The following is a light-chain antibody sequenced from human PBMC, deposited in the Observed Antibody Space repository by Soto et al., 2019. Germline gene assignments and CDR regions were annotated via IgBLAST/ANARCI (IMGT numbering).Light chain of an antibody. CDR2: GAS. CDR1: QTIRSS. Sequence: DIQMTQSPSSLSASVGDRVTITCRASQTIRSSLNWYQQKPGKAPRLLIHGASNLQSGVPSRFSGSGSGTDFTLTISSLQPEDFATYYCLQSYSSLWTFGQGTKVEIK. V-gene: IGKV1-39*01. CDR3: LQSYSSLWT. J-gene: IGKJ1*01.